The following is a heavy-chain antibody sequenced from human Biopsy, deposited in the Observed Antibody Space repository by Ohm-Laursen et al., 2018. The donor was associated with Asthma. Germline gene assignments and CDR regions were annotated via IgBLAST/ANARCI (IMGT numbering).Heavy chain of an antibody. Sequence: SLRLSCAASGFSFSNFAIHWVRQAPGKGLEWVGVISKDASTQDYADSVKGRFTMARDNSKNTLDPQMNSLREEDTAVYYCVRDGTDDAFDIWGQGTVVIVSS. J-gene: IGHJ3*02. V-gene: IGHV3-30*06. CDR2: ISKDASTQ. CDR1: GFSFSNFA. D-gene: IGHD1-1*01. CDR3: VRDGTDDAFDI.